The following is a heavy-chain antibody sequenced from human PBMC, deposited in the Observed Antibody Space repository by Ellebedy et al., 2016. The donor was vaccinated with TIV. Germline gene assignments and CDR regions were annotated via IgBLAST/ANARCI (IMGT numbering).Heavy chain of an antibody. CDR1: GFSFSSYA. D-gene: IGHD1-1*01. CDR2: ISYDGSHR. V-gene: IGHV3-30-3*01. CDR3: AREHMTSTGSPLDY. J-gene: IGHJ4*02. Sequence: GESLKIPCSASGFSFSSYAMHWVRQDPGKGLGWVAIISYDGSHRYYAESVKGRFTISRDISKNTLYLQMNSLRAEDTAVYYCAREHMTSTGSPLDYWGQGTLVTVSS.